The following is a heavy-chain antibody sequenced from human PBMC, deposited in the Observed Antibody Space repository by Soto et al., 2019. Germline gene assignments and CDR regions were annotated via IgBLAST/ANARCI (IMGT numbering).Heavy chain of an antibody. CDR2: FDPEDGET. CDR1: GYTLTELS. Sequence: ASVKVSCKVSGYTLTELSMHWVRQAPGKGLEWMGGFDPEDGETNYAQKLQGRVTMTKDTSTNTAYMELSSLRSDDTAVYYNERVSTTTCFHPWGQAPLVTVS. CDR3: ERVSTTTCFHP. D-gene: IGHD1-1*01. V-gene: IGHV1-24*01. J-gene: IGHJ5*02.